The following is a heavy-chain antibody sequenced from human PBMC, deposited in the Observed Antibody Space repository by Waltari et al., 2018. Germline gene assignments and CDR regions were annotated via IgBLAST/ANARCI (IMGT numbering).Heavy chain of an antibody. CDR1: GGSFGGYP. CDR2: IIPTFGIP. CDR3: ARHELGISQYYYNMYV. V-gene: IGHV1-69*12. Sequence: HVQLVQTGAEVKKPGSSVKVSCTASGGSFGGYPISWVRQAPGQGLEWLGGIIPTFGIPDYSQKFQDRLTISADDSANTAYIELSRRSSEDTAVYYCARHELGISQYYYNMYVWGQGSTVTVSS. J-gene: IGHJ6*03. D-gene: IGHD3-10*01.